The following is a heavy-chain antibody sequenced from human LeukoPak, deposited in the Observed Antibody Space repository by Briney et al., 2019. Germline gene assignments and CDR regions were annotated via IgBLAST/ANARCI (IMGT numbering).Heavy chain of an antibody. D-gene: IGHD3-9*01. CDR1: GGSISSSSYY. CDR3: ARGSVYYDILTGYYRLENRYYFDY. J-gene: IGHJ4*02. CDR2: IYYSGST. V-gene: IGHV4-39*01. Sequence: SETLSLTCTVSGGSISSSSYYGGWIRQPPGKGLEWIGSIYYSGSTYYNPSLKSRVTISVDTSKNQFSLKLSSVTAADTAVYYCARGSVYYDILTGYYRLENRYYFDYWGQGTLVTVSS.